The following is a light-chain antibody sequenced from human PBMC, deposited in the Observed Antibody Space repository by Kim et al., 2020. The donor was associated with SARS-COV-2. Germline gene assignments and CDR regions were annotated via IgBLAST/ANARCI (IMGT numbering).Light chain of an antibody. CDR3: HQYNNCPPVT. CDR2: GAS. CDR1: QGVSSN. V-gene: IGKV3-15*01. J-gene: IGKJ5*01. Sequence: EIVMTQSPATLSVSPGERATLSCRASQGVSSNLAWFQQKPGQAPRLLIYGASTRATGITARFSGSGSGTEFTLTISSLQSEDFAVYYCHQYNNCPPVTFGQGTQLDIK.